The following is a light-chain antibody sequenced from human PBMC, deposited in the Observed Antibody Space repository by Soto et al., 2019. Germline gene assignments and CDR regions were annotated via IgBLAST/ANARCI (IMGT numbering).Light chain of an antibody. CDR1: SSNIGAGYD. V-gene: IGLV1-40*01. CDR3: QSYDSSLSGVV. Sequence: QSVPTQPPSVSGAPGQRVTISCTGNSSNIGAGYDVHWYQQLPGTAPKLLIYGNNNRPSGVPDRFSGSKSGTSASLAITGLQAEDEADYYCQSYDSSLSGVVFGGGTKLTVL. CDR2: GNN. J-gene: IGLJ2*01.